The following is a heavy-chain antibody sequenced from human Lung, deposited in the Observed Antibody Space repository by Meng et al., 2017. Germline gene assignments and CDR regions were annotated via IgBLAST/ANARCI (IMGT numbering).Heavy chain of an antibody. CDR3: ARGQKGYFDL. J-gene: IGHJ2*01. CDR2: IYNRGST. Sequence: QLQESGPGLVKPSQALSLTFTVPGGTISSSNYYWSRIRQPPGKGLEWSGHIYNRGSTYYNPSLKSRITISVDTSKNQFSLKLSSVTDADTAVFYCARGQKGYFDLWGRGTLVTVSS. V-gene: IGHV4-30-4*01. CDR1: GGTISSSNYY.